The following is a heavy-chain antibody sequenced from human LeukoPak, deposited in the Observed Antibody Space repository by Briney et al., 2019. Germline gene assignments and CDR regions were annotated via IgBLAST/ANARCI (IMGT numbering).Heavy chain of an antibody. Sequence: GSLRLSCAASGFTVSSNYMSWVRQAPGKGLEWVSVIYSGGSTYYADSVKGQFTISRDNSKNTLYLQMNSLRAEDTAVYYCARDTSGDSSSYYMDVWGKGTTVTVSS. CDR3: ARDTSGDSSSYYMDV. J-gene: IGHJ6*03. CDR1: GFTVSSNY. V-gene: IGHV3-53*01. D-gene: IGHD6-13*01. CDR2: IYSGGST.